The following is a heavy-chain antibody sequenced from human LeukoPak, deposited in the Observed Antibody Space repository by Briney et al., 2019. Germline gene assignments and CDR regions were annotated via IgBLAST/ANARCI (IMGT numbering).Heavy chain of an antibody. CDR3: ARDPRSGSYFDY. CDR2: INQDGSEK. CDR1: GFTFSTYW. J-gene: IGHJ4*02. Sequence: GGSLRLSCAASGFTFSTYWMSWVRQAPGKGLEYVTNINQDGSEKYYVDSVKGRFTVSRDNAKNSLYLQMNSLRAEDTAVYYCARDPRSGSYFDYWGQGTLVTVFS. V-gene: IGHV3-7*01. D-gene: IGHD1-26*01.